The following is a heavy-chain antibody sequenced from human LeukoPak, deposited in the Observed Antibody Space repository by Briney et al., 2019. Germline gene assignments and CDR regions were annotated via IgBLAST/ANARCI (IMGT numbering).Heavy chain of an antibody. V-gene: IGHV4-59*01. CDR1: GGCINTYY. J-gene: IGHJ6*03. Sequence: SETLSLTCTVSGGCINTYYWSWIRQPPGEGLEWIGCIHYTGTTKYNPSLKSRVTISLDTSKNQFSLKLSSVTAADRAMYFCARDRVADFTYMDVWGKGTTVTVSS. D-gene: IGHD3-10*01. CDR2: IHYTGTT. CDR3: ARDRVADFTYMDV.